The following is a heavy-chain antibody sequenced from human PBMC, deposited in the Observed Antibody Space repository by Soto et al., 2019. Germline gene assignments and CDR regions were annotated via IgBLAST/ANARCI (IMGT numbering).Heavy chain of an antibody. Sequence: GGSLRLSCVASGFTFSNGWMSWVRQAPGKGLEGVGVIKSKTDGGTRDSAGPGKGRFTISRDEGKNTLYLQMKSLKTEDTAVYYCTTVIPKAQWELRXWGQATLVTVSX. V-gene: IGHV3-15*05. CDR1: GFTFSNGW. D-gene: IGHD1-26*01. CDR3: TTVIPKAQWELRX. J-gene: IGHJ5*02. CDR2: IKSKTDGGTR.